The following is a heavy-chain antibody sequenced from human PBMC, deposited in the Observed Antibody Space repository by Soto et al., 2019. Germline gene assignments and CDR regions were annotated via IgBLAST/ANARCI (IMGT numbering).Heavy chain of an antibody. CDR2: ISYDGSNK. J-gene: IGHJ6*01. CDR3: ARDQGYCSGGSCQYGMDV. V-gene: IGHV3-30-3*01. D-gene: IGHD2-15*01. CDR1: GFTFSSYA. Sequence: QVQLVESGGGVVQPGRSLRLSCAASGFTFSSYAMHWVRQAPGKGLEWVAVISYDGSNKYYADSVKGRFTISRDNSKNTLYLQMNSLRAEDTAVYYCARDQGYCSGGSCQYGMDVW.